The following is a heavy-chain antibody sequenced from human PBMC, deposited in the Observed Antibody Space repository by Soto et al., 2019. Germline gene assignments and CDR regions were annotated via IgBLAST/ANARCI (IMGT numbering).Heavy chain of an antibody. D-gene: IGHD2-21*01. CDR2: INTAGDT. Sequence: PGGSLRLSCAASGFTFGIYDMHWVRQATGKGLEWVSTINTAGDTYSPGSVKGRFTISRENAKNSLYLQMNSLRVDDTAVYFCVRGRDSGLYCYDSWGQGTLVTVPS. CDR3: VRGRDSGLYCYDS. J-gene: IGHJ4*02. V-gene: IGHV3-13*01. CDR1: GFTFGIYD.